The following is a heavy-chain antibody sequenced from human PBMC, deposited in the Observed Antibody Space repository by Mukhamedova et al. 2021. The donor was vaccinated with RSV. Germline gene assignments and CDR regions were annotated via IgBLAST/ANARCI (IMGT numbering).Heavy chain of an antibody. J-gene: IGHJ4*02. D-gene: IGHD1-1*01. CDR3: ARDGARRTIEY. Sequence: YVDSVKGRFTISRDNAHNSLFLQMSRLTVEDTALYYSARDGARRTIEYWGQGTLVTVSS. V-gene: IGHV3-7*01.